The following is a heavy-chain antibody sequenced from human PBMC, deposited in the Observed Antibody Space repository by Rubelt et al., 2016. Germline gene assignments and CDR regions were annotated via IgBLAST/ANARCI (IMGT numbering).Heavy chain of an antibody. Sequence: QVQLVQSGAEVKKPGASVKVSCKASGYTFTSYGISWVRQAPGQGLEWMGWISAYNGNTNYARKLQGRVTITTATSKSTAYRGLGGLRSDGTAVYYCARCYGSGSYGNWFDPWGQGTLVTVSS. CDR1: GYTFTSYG. D-gene: IGHD3-10*01. V-gene: IGHV1-18*01. J-gene: IGHJ5*02. CDR3: ARCYGSGSYGNWFDP. CDR2: ISAYNGNT.